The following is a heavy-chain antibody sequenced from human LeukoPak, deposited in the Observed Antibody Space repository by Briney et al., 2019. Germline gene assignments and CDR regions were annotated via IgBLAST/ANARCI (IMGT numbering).Heavy chain of an antibody. CDR1: GGSFSGYY. J-gene: IGHJ5*02. V-gene: IGHV4-34*01. CDR2: INHSGST. Sequence: SETLSLTCAVYGGSFSGYYWSWIRQPPGKGLEWIGEINHSGSTNYNPSLKSRVTISVDTSKNQFSLKLSSVTAVDTAVYYCARASYSNSYNWFDPWGQGTLVTVSS. D-gene: IGHD4-11*01. CDR3: ARASYSNSYNWFDP.